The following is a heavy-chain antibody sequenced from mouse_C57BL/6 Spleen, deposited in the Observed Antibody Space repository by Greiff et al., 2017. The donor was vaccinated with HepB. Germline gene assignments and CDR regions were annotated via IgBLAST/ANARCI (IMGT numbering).Heavy chain of an antibody. CDR2: IDPANGNT. J-gene: IGHJ4*01. CDR1: GFNIKNTY. Sequence: EVKLVESVAELVRPGASVKLSCTASGFNIKNTYMHWVKQRPEQGLEWIGRIDPANGNTKYAPKFQGKATITADTSSNTAYLQLSSLTSEDTAIYYCARGGYYYGSSPYAMDYWGQGTSVTVSS. D-gene: IGHD1-1*01. CDR3: ARGGYYYGSSPYAMDY. V-gene: IGHV14-3*01.